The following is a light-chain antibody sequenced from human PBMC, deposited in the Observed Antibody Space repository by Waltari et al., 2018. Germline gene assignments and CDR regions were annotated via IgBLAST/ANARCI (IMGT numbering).Light chain of an antibody. CDR2: HVS. Sequence: HSALTQPASVSGSPGQSITIPCPGTRRDIGFYTFVSWYQQHPGKAPKVMIYHVSNRPSGVSNRFSGSKSGNTASLTISGLQPEDEADYYCASETSTTTLYVFGSGTKVTVL. CDR1: RRDIGFYTF. V-gene: IGLV2-14*03. CDR3: ASETSTTTLYV. J-gene: IGLJ1*01.